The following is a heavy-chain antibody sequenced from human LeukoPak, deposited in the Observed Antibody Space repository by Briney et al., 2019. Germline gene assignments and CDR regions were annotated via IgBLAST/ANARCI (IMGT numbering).Heavy chain of an antibody. Sequence: ASVKVSCKASGYTFTSYGISWVRQAPGQGLEWMGWISAYSGNTNYAQKLQGRVTMTTDTSTSTAYMELRSLRSDDTAVYYCARVSYYYGSGSYSWFDPWGQGTLVTVSS. D-gene: IGHD3-10*01. V-gene: IGHV1-18*01. CDR1: GYTFTSYG. CDR2: ISAYSGNT. J-gene: IGHJ5*02. CDR3: ARVSYYYGSGSYSWFDP.